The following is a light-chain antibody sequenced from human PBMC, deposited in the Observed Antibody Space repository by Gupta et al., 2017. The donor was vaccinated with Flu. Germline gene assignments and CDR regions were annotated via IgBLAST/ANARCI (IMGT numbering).Light chain of an antibody. CDR1: ERVGSS. CDR2: GVS. Sequence: GERATLSCRANERVGSSLAWYQHKPGQAPRLLIYGVSTRATDIPARFSGSGSGTEFSLTISSLQSEDFAVYYCQQYIYWPRTFGQGTKVEIK. V-gene: IGKV3-15*01. CDR3: QQYIYWPRT. J-gene: IGKJ1*01.